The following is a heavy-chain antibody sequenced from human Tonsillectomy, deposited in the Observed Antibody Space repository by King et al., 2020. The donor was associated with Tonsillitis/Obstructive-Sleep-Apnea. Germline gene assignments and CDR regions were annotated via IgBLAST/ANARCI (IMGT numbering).Heavy chain of an antibody. Sequence: LQLQESGPGLVKPSETLSLTCTVSGGSISSSSYYWGWIRQPPGKGLEWIGSIYYSGSTYYNPSLKSRVTISVDTSKNQFSLKLSSVTAADTAVYYCASLGITGTTSYYYYYMDVWGKGTTVTVSS. CDR2: IYYSGST. CDR3: ASLGITGTTSYYYYYMDV. CDR1: GGSISSSSYY. V-gene: IGHV4-39*01. D-gene: IGHD1-7*01. J-gene: IGHJ6*03.